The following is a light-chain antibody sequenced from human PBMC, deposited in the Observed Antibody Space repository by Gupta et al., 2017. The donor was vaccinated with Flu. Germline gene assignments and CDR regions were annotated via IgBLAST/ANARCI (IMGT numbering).Light chain of an antibody. CDR1: QSISSY. V-gene: IGKV1-39*01. J-gene: IGKJ3*01. CDR2: AAS. Sequence: DTQMTQSPSSLSASVGDRVTITCRASQSISSYLNWYQQKPGKAPKLLIYAASSLRSGVPSRFSGGGSGTAFTLTISSLQPEDFATYYCQQNYSTPVTFGPGTKVDIK. CDR3: QQNYSTPVT.